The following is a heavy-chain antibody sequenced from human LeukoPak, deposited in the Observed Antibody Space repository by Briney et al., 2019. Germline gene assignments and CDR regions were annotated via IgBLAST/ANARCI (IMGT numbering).Heavy chain of an antibody. CDR3: ANDYRSGSFHDF. V-gene: IGHV3-23*01. Sequence: PGGSLRLSCAASGFSFSSYFMTWARQPPGKGLEWVSAISASGDETHYADSVKGRFTISRDNSKNTLYLQMNTLRAEDTAVYYCANDYRSGSFHDFWGQGTLVTVSS. D-gene: IGHD3-10*01. CDR1: GFSFSSYF. J-gene: IGHJ4*02. CDR2: ISASGDET.